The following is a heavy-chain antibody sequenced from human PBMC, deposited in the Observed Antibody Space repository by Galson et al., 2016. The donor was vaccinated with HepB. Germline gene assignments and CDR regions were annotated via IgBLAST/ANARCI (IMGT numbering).Heavy chain of an antibody. V-gene: IGHV4-61*02. J-gene: IGHJ5*02. CDR2: IYSSGST. Sequence: TLSLTCTVSGDSLSTSRYFYWTWIRQPVGKGLEWIGLIYSSGSTNYNPSLKSRLTISLDTPKNQFSLESSSVTAADTAIYYCAREFGSWGQGTLVTVSS. D-gene: IGHD3-10*01. CDR1: GDSLSTSRYFY. CDR3: AREFGS.